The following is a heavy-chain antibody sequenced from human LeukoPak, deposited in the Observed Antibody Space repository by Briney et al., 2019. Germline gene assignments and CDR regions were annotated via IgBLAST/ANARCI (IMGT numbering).Heavy chain of an antibody. J-gene: IGHJ4*02. D-gene: IGHD3-10*01. Sequence: PSETLSLTCTVSGGSIRSYHWSWIRQPPGKVLEWIGYIYYSGNTNYNPSLKSRVSISVDTSKNQFSLKLTSVTAADTAVYYCARDRYYGSGSYYNWGQGTLVTVSS. V-gene: IGHV4-59*01. CDR2: IYYSGNT. CDR3: ARDRYYGSGSYYN. CDR1: GGSIRSYH.